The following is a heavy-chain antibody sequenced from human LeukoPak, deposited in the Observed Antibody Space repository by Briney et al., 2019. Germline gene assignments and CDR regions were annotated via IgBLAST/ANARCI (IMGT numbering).Heavy chain of an antibody. Sequence: QSGGSLRLSCAASGFTFSSYEMNWVRQAPGKGLEWVSYISSSGSTIYYADSVKGRFTISRDNAKNSLYLQMNSLRAEDTAVYYCARDSSYGDRFDYWGQGTLVTVSS. V-gene: IGHV3-48*03. CDR3: ARDSSYGDRFDY. CDR1: GFTFSSYE. J-gene: IGHJ4*02. D-gene: IGHD4-17*01. CDR2: ISSSGSTI.